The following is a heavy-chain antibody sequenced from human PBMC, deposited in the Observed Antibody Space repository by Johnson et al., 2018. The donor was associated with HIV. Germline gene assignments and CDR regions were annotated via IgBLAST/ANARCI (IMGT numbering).Heavy chain of an antibody. J-gene: IGHJ3*02. CDR1: GFTFSNYA. D-gene: IGHD6-13*01. CDR3: AKVRRGSSWYIAFDI. V-gene: IGHV3-NL1*01. Sequence: QVQLVESGGGVVQSGRSLRLSCEASGFTFSNYAMHWVRQAPGKGLEWVSVIYSGGNTNYVDSVKGRFTISRDNSKNTLYLQMNSLRAEDTAVYYCAKVRRGSSWYIAFDIWGQGTMVTVSS. CDR2: IYSGGNT.